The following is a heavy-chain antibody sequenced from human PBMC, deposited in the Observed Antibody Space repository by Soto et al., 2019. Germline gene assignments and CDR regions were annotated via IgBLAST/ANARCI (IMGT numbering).Heavy chain of an antibody. Sequence: QITLKESGPTLVKPTQTLTLTCTFSGFSLSTSGVGVGWIRQPPGKALEWLALIYWDDDKRYSPSLKSRLTITKDTSKNQVVLTMTNMDPVDTATYCCAHRVSSSFDSTNWFDPWGQGTLVTVSS. CDR3: AHRVSSSFDSTNWFDP. V-gene: IGHV2-5*02. CDR1: GFSLSTSGVG. J-gene: IGHJ5*02. CDR2: IYWDDDK. D-gene: IGHD6-13*01.